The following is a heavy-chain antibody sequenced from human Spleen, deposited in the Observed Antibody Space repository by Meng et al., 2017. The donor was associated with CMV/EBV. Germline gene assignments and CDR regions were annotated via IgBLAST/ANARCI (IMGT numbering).Heavy chain of an antibody. D-gene: IGHD5-12*01. J-gene: IGHJ4*02. CDR1: DYTFTGYF. V-gene: IGHV1-8*03. CDR3: ARNVGSPDYRTDS. Sequence: ASVKVSCKASDYTFTGYFIHWMRQAAGQGLEWMGWMNPNSGNTAYAQKCQGRVTFTRNNSISTVYMDLSSLTSEDTAVYYCARNVGSPDYRTDSWGQGTLVTVSS. CDR2: MNPNSGNT.